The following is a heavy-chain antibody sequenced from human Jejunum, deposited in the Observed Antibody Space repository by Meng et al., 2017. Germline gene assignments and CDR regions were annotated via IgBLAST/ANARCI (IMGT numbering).Heavy chain of an antibody. J-gene: IGHJ4*02. D-gene: IGHD5-24*01. CDR2: ISNTGGST. V-gene: IGHV3-23*01. CDR1: GFTFSTYS. CDR3: AKDRGLAMADY. Sequence: GGSLRLSCAASGFTFSTYSMSWVRHSPGKGLEWASSISNTGGSTYLTDSVKGRFTMSRDNSKNMVYLQMNSLRVEDTAIYYCAKDRGLAMADYWGQGTLVTVSS.